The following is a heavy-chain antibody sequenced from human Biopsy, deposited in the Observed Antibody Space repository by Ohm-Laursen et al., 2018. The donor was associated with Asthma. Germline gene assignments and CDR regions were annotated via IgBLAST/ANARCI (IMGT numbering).Heavy chain of an antibody. CDR1: GFTVSRDH. D-gene: IGHD3-3*01. CDR3: AKERYYDFWSGYPI. CDR2: IYSGGTS. Sequence: SLRLSCAAPGFTVSRDHMFWVRQAPGKGLEWVSVIYSGGTSHTADSVRGRFTISRDFSKNTLHLQMHSLRAEDTAVYYCAKERYYDFWSGYPIWGQGTMVTVSS. V-gene: IGHV3-53*05. J-gene: IGHJ3*02.